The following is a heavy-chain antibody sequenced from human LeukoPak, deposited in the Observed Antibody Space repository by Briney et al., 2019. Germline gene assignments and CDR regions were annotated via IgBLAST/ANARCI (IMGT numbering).Heavy chain of an antibody. V-gene: IGHV4-39*07. J-gene: IGHJ4*02. Sequence: SETLSLTCTVSGGSISSGDYYWSWIRQPPGKGLEWIGSIYYSGSTYYNPSLKSRVTISVDTSKNQFSLKLSSVTAADTAVYYCARVAQDYSNFDYWGQGTLVTVSS. CDR1: GGSISSGDYY. CDR3: ARVAQDYSNFDY. CDR2: IYYSGST. D-gene: IGHD4-11*01.